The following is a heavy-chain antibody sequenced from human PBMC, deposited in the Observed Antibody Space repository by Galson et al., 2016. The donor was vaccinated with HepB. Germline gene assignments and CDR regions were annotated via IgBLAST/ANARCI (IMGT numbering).Heavy chain of an antibody. CDR3: ARDQAYYYYGMDV. V-gene: IGHV1-3*04. J-gene: IGHJ6*02. CDR2: INTGNGNT. Sequence: SVKVSCKASGVNFNTYEFSWVRQAPGQRLEWMGWINTGNGNTKYSQKFQGRVTITRDTFATTAYIELSSVRSEDTAVYYCARDQAYYYYGMDVWGQGTTVTVSS. CDR1: GVNFNTYE.